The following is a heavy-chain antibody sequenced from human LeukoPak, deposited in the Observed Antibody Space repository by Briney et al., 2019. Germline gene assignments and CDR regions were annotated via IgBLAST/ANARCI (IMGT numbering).Heavy chain of an antibody. CDR1: GYTFTSYG. D-gene: IGHD2-15*01. CDR3: ARDETGSGSFNWFDP. J-gene: IGHJ5*02. Sequence: ASVKVSCKASGYTFTSYGISWVRQAPGQGLEWMGWISAYNGNTNYAQKLQGRVTMTTDTSTSTAYMELRSPRSDDTAVYYCARDETGSGSFNWFDPWGQGTLVTVSS. CDR2: ISAYNGNT. V-gene: IGHV1-18*01.